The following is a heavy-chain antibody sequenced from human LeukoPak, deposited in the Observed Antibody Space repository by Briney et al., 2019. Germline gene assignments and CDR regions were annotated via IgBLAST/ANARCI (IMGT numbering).Heavy chain of an antibody. CDR3: ARVTPSAYCSGGSCYPNFDY. CDR1: GGSISSGSYY. Sequence: SETLSLTCTVSGGSISSGSYYWSWIRQPAGKGLEWIGRIYTSGSTNYNPSLKSRVTISVDTSKNPFSLKLSSVTAADTAVYYCARVTPSAYCSGGSCYPNFDYWGQGTLVTVSS. V-gene: IGHV4-61*02. CDR2: IYTSGST. J-gene: IGHJ4*02. D-gene: IGHD2-15*01.